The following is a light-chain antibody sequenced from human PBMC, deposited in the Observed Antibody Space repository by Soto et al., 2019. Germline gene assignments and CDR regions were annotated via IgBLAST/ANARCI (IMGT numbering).Light chain of an antibody. CDR2: HAS. J-gene: IGKJ4*01. Sequence: EIVMTQSPATLSVSPGERATLSCRASQSVYSTLAWYQQKPGQAPSLLIYHASTRATGIPARFSGSGSGTEFTLTISSLQSEDFAVYYCQQYKWPLTFGGGTKLEIK. CDR3: QQYKWPLT. CDR1: QSVYST. V-gene: IGKV3-15*01.